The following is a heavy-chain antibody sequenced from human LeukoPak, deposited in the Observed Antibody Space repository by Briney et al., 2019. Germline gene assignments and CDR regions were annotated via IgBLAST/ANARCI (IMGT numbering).Heavy chain of an antibody. J-gene: IGHJ4*02. D-gene: IGHD3-10*01. CDR3: ARAKLLWFGESSYYENPDRPFDY. CDR2: ISAYNGNT. V-gene: IGHV1-18*03. Sequence: GASVKVSCKASGYTFTSYGISWVRQAPGQGLEWMGWISAYNGNTNYAQKLQGRVTMTTDTSASTAYMELSSLRSEDMAVYYCARAKLLWFGESSYYENPDRPFDYWGQGTLVTVSS. CDR1: GYTFTSYG.